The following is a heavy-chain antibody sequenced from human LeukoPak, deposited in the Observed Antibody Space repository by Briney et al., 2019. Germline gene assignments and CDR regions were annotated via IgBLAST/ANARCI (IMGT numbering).Heavy chain of an antibody. CDR1: GFTVSSNS. CDR2: IYSGGTT. J-gene: IGHJ5*02. D-gene: IGHD6-13*01. CDR3: ASSSWSRSNWFDP. V-gene: IGHV3-53*05. Sequence: PGGSLRLSCAASGFTVSSNSMTWVRQAPGKGLEWVSVIYSGGTTYYADSVRGRFTISRDNSKNTLYLQMNSQRLEDTAVYYCASSSWSRSNWFDPWGQGTLVTVSS.